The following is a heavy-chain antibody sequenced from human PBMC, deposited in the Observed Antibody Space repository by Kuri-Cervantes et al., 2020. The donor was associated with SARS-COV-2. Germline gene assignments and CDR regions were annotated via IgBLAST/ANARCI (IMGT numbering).Heavy chain of an antibody. J-gene: IGHJ6*03. CDR3: ARANWGSYYYYYMDV. V-gene: IGHV1-69*13. CDR1: GATFSTYG. Sequence: SVKVSCKASGATFSTYGFSWVRQAPGQGLEWMGGIIPFFGTPNYAQKFEGRVTITADESTSTAYMEMSSLRFEDTAVYYCARANWGSYYYYYMDVWGKGTTVTVSS. D-gene: IGHD7-27*01. CDR2: IIPFFGTP.